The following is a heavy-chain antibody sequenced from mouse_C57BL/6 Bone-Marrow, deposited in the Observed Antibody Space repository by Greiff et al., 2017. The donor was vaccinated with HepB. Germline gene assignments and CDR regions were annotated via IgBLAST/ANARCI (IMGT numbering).Heavy chain of an antibody. D-gene: IGHD4-1*01. CDR1: GYSITSGYY. CDR3: AKGKLGVWFAY. CDR2: ISYDGSN. V-gene: IGHV3-6*01. Sequence: EVKLMESGPGLVKPSQSLSLTCSVTGYSITSGYYWNWFRQFPGNKLEWMGYISYDGSNNYNPSLKNRISITRDTSKNQFFLKLNSVTTEDTATYYCAKGKLGVWFAYWGQGTLVTVSA. J-gene: IGHJ3*01.